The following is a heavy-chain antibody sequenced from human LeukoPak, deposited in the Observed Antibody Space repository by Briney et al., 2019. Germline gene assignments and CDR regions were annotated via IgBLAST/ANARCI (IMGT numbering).Heavy chain of an antibody. CDR2: ISGSGGST. V-gene: IGHV3-23*01. CDR1: GFTFSSYA. CDR3: AKDHVTMVRGVINDYFDY. J-gene: IGHJ4*02. D-gene: IGHD3-10*01. Sequence: HPGGSLRLSCAASGFTFSSYAMSWVRQAPGKGLEWVSAISGSGGSTYYADSVKGRFTISRDNSKNTLYLQMNSLRAEDTAVYYCAKDHVTMVRGVINDYFDYWGQGTLVTVSS.